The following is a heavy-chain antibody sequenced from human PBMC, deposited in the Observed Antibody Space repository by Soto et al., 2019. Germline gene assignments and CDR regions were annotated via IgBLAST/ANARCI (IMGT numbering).Heavy chain of an antibody. CDR1: GFTFSNYN. D-gene: IGHD3-9*01. CDR3: ARDAEKLRYFDPRPYGMDV. Sequence: PGGSLRLSCAASGFTFSNYNMNWVRQAPGKGLEWVSYIRSSSSTIYFADSVKGRFTVSRDNAKNSLYLQMNSLRAEDTAVYYCARDAEKLRYFDPRPYGMDVWGQGTTVTVSS. V-gene: IGHV3-48*01. CDR2: IRSSSSTI. J-gene: IGHJ6*02.